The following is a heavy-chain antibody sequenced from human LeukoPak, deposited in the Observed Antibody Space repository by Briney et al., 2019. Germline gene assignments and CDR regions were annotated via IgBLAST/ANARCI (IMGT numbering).Heavy chain of an antibody. Sequence: SETLSLTCAVYGGSVRGYYWSWIRQPPGKRLEWIGEINHSGSTNYNPSLKSRDTISVDMYKNQFSLKLSPVTAADTAVYYCARRSVAYYDIYRWFDPWGKETLVTVSS. CDR3: ARRSVAYYDIYRWFDP. D-gene: IGHD3-9*01. CDR2: INHSGST. J-gene: IGHJ5*02. V-gene: IGHV4-34*01. CDR1: GGSVRGYY.